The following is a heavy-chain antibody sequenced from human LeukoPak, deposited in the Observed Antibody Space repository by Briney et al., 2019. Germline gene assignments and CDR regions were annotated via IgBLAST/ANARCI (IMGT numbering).Heavy chain of an antibody. J-gene: IGHJ4*02. CDR2: ISPSSFTA. D-gene: IGHD4-17*01. V-gene: IGHV3-11*01. CDR3: VRAVSSMTTADY. Sequence: GGSLRLSCAASGFTFSDYYMTWIRQAPGKGLEWVSYISPSSFTAYYADSVKGRFTISRDNAKSSLYLQLSSLSADDAAVYYCVRAVSSMTTADYWGQGTLVTVSS. CDR1: GFTFSDYY.